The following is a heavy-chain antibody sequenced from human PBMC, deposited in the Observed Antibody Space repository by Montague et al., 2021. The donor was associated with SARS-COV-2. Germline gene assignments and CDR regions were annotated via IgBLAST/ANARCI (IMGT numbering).Heavy chain of an antibody. Sequence: SETLSLTCGVYGMSFTDYHWTWIRQSPGKGLEWIGEINRYGTTNYDPSLKSRVTISVDTSKSQFSLRLTSVNAADTSVYYCARGGYNFWSGPLLDYWGQGTLVTVSS. CDR2: INRYGTT. J-gene: IGHJ4*02. D-gene: IGHD3-3*01. CDR1: GMSFTDYH. V-gene: IGHV4-34*01. CDR3: ARGGYNFWSGPLLDY.